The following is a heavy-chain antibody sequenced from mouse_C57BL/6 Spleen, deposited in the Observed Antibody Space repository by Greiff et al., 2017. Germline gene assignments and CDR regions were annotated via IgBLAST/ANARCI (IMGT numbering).Heavy chain of an antibody. D-gene: IGHD1-1*01. V-gene: IGHV1-9*01. Sequence: SGAELMKPGASVKLAGKATGYTFTGYWREWVKQRPGHGLEWIGEILPGSGSTNYNEKVKGKATLTAVTSSNTAYMQFSSLTTEDSAIYYCARGEGTVVAYYFAYWGQGTTLTVSS. CDR1: GYTFTGYW. CDR2: ILPGSGST. CDR3: ARGEGTVVAYYFAY. J-gene: IGHJ2*01.